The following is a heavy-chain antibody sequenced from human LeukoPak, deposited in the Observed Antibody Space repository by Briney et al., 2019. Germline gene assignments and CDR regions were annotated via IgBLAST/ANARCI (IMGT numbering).Heavy chain of an antibody. CDR1: GGSISSYY. J-gene: IGHJ6*02. CDR3: AREDPQTTVPEGLDV. CDR2: IYYSGST. D-gene: IGHD4-17*01. V-gene: IGHV4-59*01. Sequence: KPSETLSLNCTVSGGSISSYYWSWIRQPPGKGLEWIGYIYYSGSTNYNPSLKSRVTISVDTSKNQFSLKLSSVTAADTAVYYCAREDPQTTVPEGLDVWGQGTTVTVSS.